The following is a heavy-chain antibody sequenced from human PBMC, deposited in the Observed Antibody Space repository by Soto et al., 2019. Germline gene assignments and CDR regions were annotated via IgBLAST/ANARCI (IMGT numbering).Heavy chain of an antibody. CDR3: ARGVRYYYNGIDV. CDR1: GGSFSGYY. Sequence: QVQLQQWGAGLLKPSETLSLTCAVYGGSFSGYYWSWIRQPPGKGLEWIGEINQSGSTNYNPAPKSRVTISVNTSKNQFSMKLSSVTAADTAVYYCARGVRYYYNGIDVWGQGTTVTVSS. CDR2: INQSGST. J-gene: IGHJ6*02. V-gene: IGHV4-34*01.